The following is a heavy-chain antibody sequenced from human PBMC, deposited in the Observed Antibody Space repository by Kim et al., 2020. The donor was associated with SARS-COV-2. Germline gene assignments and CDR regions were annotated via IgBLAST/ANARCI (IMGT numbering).Heavy chain of an antibody. J-gene: IGHJ5*02. Sequence: SVKVSCKASGGTFSSYAISWVRQAPGQGLEWMGGIIPIFGTANYAQKFQGRVTITADESTSTAYMELSSLRSEDTAVYYCAGFPTIFGVVISRGGWFDPWGQGTLVTVSS. CDR3: AGFPTIFGVVISRGGWFDP. D-gene: IGHD3-3*01. CDR2: IIPIFGTA. CDR1: GGTFSSYA. V-gene: IGHV1-69*13.